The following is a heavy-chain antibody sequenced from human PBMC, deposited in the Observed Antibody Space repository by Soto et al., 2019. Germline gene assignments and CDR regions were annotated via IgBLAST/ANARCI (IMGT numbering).Heavy chain of an antibody. J-gene: IGHJ6*02. CDR1: GYTFTGNF. V-gene: IGHV1-2*02. CDR2: INPNSGGT. CDR3: ARTELRFLEWSSGYYYAMDV. D-gene: IGHD3-3*01. Sequence: QVQLVQSGAEVKKPGASVKVSCKASGYTFTGNFMHWVRQAPGQGLEWMGWINPNSGGTNYAQKLQGRVTMTRDTSISTAYMELSSLRSDDTAVYYCARTELRFLEWSSGYYYAMDVWGQGTTVTVSS.